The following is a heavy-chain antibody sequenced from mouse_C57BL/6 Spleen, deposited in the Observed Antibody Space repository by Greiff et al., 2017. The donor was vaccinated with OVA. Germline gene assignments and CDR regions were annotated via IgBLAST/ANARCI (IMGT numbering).Heavy chain of an antibody. D-gene: IGHD1-1*01. J-gene: IGHJ3*01. CDR1: GFTFSDYG. V-gene: IGHV5-17*01. Sequence: EVQGVESGGGLVKPGGSLKLSCAASGFTFSDYGMHWVRQAPEKGLEWVAYISSGSSTIYYADTVKGRFTISRDNAKNTLFLQMTSLRSEDTAMYYCASYGSSYWFAYWGQGTLVTVSA. CDR2: ISSGSSTI. CDR3: ASYGSSYWFAY.